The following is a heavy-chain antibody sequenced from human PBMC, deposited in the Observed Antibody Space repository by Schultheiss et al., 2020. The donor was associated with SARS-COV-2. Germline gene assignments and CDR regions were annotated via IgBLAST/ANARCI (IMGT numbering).Heavy chain of an antibody. J-gene: IGHJ2*01. CDR3: ARERVGKYYYDSSVHYFDL. CDR2: IYYSGTI. V-gene: IGHV4-31*03. Sequence: SETLSLTCTVSGGSISSGGYYWTWIRQPPGKGLEWIGYIYYSGTIYYNPSLKSRISISVDTSKNQFSLKLSSVTAADTAVYYCARERVGKYYYDSSVHYFDLWGRGNLVTVSS. D-gene: IGHD3-22*01. CDR1: GGSISSGGYY.